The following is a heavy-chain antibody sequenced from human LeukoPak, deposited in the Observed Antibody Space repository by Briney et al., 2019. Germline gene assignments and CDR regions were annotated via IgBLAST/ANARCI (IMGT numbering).Heavy chain of an antibody. J-gene: IGHJ3*02. D-gene: IGHD3-22*01. CDR3: ARDGDYYDSSGGGDAFDI. CDR2: ISFNGRNK. Sequence: PGGSLRLSCAASGFTLSNYAMHWVRQAPGEGLEWVATISFNGRNKYYADSVKGRFTISRDNSKNTLYLQMNSLRAEDTAVYYCARDGDYYDSSGGGDAFDIWGQGTMVTVSS. V-gene: IGHV3-30*04. CDR1: GFTLSNYA.